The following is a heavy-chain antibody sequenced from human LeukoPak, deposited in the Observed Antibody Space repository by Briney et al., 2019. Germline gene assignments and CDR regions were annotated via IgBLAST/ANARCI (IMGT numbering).Heavy chain of an antibody. CDR2: IKQDGSEK. J-gene: IGHJ4*02. CDR3: SRIGYSSSSWDY. CDR1: GFTFSSYS. V-gene: IGHV3-7*01. Sequence: GSLRLSCAASGFTFSSYSMNWVRQAPGKGLEWVANIKQDGSEKDYVDSLKGRFTISRDNAKNSVYLQMNSLRAEDTAMYYCSRIGYSSSSWDYWGQGTLVTVSS. D-gene: IGHD6-6*01.